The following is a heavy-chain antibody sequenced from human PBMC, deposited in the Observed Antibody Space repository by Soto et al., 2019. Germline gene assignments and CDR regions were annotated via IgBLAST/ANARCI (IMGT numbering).Heavy chain of an antibody. J-gene: IGHJ5*02. CDR1: GGTFSSYT. V-gene: IGHV1-69*08. CDR3: ARDTEQQLVHGWFDP. Sequence: QVQLVQSGAEVKKPGSSVKVSCKASGGTFSSYTISWVRQAPGQGLEWMGRIIPILGIANYAQKFQGRVTITADKSRSTAYMERSSLRSEDKAVYYCARDTEQQLVHGWFDPWCQGTLVTVSS. D-gene: IGHD6-13*01. CDR2: IIPILGIA.